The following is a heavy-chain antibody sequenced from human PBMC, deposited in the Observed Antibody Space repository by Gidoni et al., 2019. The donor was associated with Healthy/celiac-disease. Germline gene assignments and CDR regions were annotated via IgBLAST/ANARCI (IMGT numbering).Heavy chain of an antibody. J-gene: IGHJ4*02. Sequence: QLQLQESGPGLVKPSETLSLTCTFSGGSLSSSSYYLGWIRQPPGKGLEWIGSIYYSGGTYDNPSLKSRVTISVDTSKNQFSLRLSSVTAADTAVYYCATYAYSSSWSSTLYYFDYWGQGTLVTVSS. CDR2: IYYSGGT. D-gene: IGHD6-13*01. CDR3: ATYAYSSSWSSTLYYFDY. V-gene: IGHV4-39*01. CDR1: GGSLSSSSYY.